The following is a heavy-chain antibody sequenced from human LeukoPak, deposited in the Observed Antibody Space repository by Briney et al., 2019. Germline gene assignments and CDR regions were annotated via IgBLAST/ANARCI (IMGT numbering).Heavy chain of an antibody. V-gene: IGHV3-30-3*01. D-gene: IGHD3-9*01. CDR1: GFTFSSYA. CDR2: ISYDGSNK. CDR3: ARDRAYYDILTGYYM. J-gene: IGHJ4*02. Sequence: GGSLRLSCAASGFTFSSYAMHWVRQAPGKGLEWVAVISYDGSNKYYADSVKGRFTISRDNSKNTLYLQMNSLRAEDTAVYYCARDRAYYDILTGYYMWGRGTLVTVSS.